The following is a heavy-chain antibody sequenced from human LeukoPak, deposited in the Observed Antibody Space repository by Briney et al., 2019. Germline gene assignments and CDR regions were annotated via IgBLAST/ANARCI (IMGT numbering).Heavy chain of an antibody. V-gene: IGHV4-39*01. CDR3: ARLVRHTANDY. CDR2: LYYSEST. D-gene: IGHD5-18*01. CDR1: GGSIRSSSYY. J-gene: IGHJ4*02. Sequence: SETLSLTCTVSGGSIRSSSYYWGWIRQPPGKGLEWIGSLYYSESTYYNPSLKSRVTISVDTSKNQFSLRLSSVAAADTAVYYCARLVRHTANDYWGQGTLVTVSS.